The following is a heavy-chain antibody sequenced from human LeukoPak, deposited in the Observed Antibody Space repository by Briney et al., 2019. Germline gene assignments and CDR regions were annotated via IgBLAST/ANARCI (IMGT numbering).Heavy chain of an antibody. CDR1: GGSISSYY. Sequence: SETLSLTCTVSGGSISSYYWSWIRQPAGKGLEWIGRIYTSGSTNYNPSLKSRVTISVDTSKNQFSLKLSSVTAADTAVYYCARGTYYYDSSGYGADYWGQGTLVTVSS. CDR2: IYTSGST. J-gene: IGHJ4*02. D-gene: IGHD3-22*01. V-gene: IGHV4-4*07. CDR3: ARGTYYYDSSGYGADY.